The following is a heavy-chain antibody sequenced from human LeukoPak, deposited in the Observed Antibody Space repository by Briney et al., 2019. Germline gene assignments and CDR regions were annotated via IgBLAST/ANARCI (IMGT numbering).Heavy chain of an antibody. J-gene: IGHJ4*02. D-gene: IGHD1-7*01. Sequence: GGSLRLSCAASGFTFSSYSMNWVRQAPGKGLEWVSSISSSSTYIFYADSVKGRFTISRDNAKNSLYLQMNSLRAEDTAVYYCAREVAISGITDYWGQGTLVTVSS. CDR2: ISSSSTYI. CDR3: AREVAISGITDY. CDR1: GFTFSSYS. V-gene: IGHV3-21*01.